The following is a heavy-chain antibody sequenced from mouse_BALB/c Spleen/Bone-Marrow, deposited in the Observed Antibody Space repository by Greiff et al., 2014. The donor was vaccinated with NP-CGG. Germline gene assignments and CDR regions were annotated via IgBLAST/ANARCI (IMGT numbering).Heavy chain of an antibody. D-gene: IGHD2-4*01. CDR3: ARDRYYDYYFDY. CDR2: IWAGGST. J-gene: IGHJ2*01. V-gene: IGHV2-9*02. CDR1: GFPLTNYG. Sequence: VMLVESGPGLVAPSQSLSITCTVSGFPLTNYGVHWVRQPPGKGLEWLGVIWAGGSTNYNSAPMSRLSITKDNSKSQVFLKMNSLQTDDTAMYYCARDRYYDYYFDYWGQGTTLTVSS.